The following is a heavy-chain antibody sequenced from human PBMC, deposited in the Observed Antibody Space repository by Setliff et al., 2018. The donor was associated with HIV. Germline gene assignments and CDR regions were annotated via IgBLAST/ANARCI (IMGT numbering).Heavy chain of an antibody. D-gene: IGHD2-8*02. Sequence: SETLSLTCSVSGSSISDHYWWAWVRQAPGKGLEYIGTIFHRGGTFNNPSLKSRVTMSVDASKNQFSLKLTSVTAADTAIYYCLRETGVNVAADGRGYHTFDFWGRGTMVTVSS. J-gene: IGHJ3*01. CDR2: IFHRGGT. CDR1: GSSISDHYW. V-gene: IGHV4-38-2*02. CDR3: LRETGVNVAADGRGYHTFDF.